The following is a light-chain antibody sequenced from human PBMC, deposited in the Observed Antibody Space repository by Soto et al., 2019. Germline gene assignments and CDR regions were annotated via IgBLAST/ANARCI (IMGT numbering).Light chain of an antibody. V-gene: IGKV3-11*01. Sequence: EIVLTQSPATLSSSPGERATLSCRASQSVSSYLAWYQQKPGQAPRLLIYDASNRATGIPARFSGSGSGTDFTLTSSSLEPEDFAVYYCQQRSNWPQLTFGGGTKVEIK. CDR3: QQRSNWPQLT. J-gene: IGKJ4*01. CDR2: DAS. CDR1: QSVSSY.